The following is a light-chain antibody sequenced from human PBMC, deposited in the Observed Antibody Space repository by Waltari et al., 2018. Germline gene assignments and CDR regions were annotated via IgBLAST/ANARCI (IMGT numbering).Light chain of an antibody. CDR3: QHYVGFPVT. V-gene: IGKV3-20*01. Sequence: LFWYRKRPCQAPRFLIYAASTRATCIPDRFSGSGSETDFSLISSGLEPEDFAVYYCQHYVGFPVTCGQGTKLEI. J-gene: IGKJ1*01. CDR2: AAS.